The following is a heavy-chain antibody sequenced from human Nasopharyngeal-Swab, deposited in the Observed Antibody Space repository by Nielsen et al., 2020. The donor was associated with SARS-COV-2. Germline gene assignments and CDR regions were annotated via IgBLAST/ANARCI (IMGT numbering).Heavy chain of an antibody. J-gene: IGHJ4*02. CDR3: ARQWGITMIVVATPQYIDY. D-gene: IGHD3-22*01. CDR2: LYYSGST. V-gene: IGHV4-39*01. Sequence: SETLSLTCTVSGGSISSSSYYWGWIRQPPGKGLEWIGSLYYSGSTYYNPYLKSRVTISVDTSKNQFSLKLSSVTAADTAVYYCARQWGITMIVVATPQYIDYWGQGTLVTVSS. CDR1: GGSISSSSYY.